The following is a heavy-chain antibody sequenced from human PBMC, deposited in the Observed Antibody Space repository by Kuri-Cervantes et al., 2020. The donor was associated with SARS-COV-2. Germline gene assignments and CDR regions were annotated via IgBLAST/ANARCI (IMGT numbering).Heavy chain of an antibody. D-gene: IGHD2-2*01. V-gene: IGHV1-2*02. CDR3: ATPGYCTSISCRYYFDF. Sequence: ASVKVSCKASGYTFTSYDINWVRQAPGQGLEWMGWINPNSGGTIYSQKFQGRVTMTRDTSISTAYMELGRLTSDDTAVYYCATPGYCTSISCRYYFDFWGQGTLVTVSS. CDR1: GYTFTSYD. J-gene: IGHJ4*02. CDR2: INPNSGGT.